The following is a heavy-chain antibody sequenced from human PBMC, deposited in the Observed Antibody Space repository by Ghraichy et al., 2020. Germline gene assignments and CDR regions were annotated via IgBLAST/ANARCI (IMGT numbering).Heavy chain of an antibody. V-gene: IGHV1-18*01. J-gene: IGHJ5*02. CDR3: ARGINYFDP. Sequence: ASVKVSCKTSGYSFTDYGITWVRQAPGQGLEWMGWITTSKGNTHSAQKLQGRVTMSADTSTDTVYMELKSLTYDDTAVYYCARGINYFDPWGQGTPVTVS. D-gene: IGHD1-7*01. CDR1: GYSFTDYG. CDR2: ITTSKGNT.